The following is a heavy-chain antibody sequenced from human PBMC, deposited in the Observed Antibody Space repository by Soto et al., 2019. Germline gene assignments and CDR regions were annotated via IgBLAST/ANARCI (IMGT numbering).Heavy chain of an antibody. CDR1: SYTFTTYG. CDR2: ISTYNGNI. V-gene: IGHV1-18*01. J-gene: IGHJ4*02. CDR3: ARDATNYFVY. Sequence: QVQLVQSGAEVKKPGASVKVSCKASSYTFTTYGIIWVRQAPGQGLEWMGWISTYNGNIYYAQKFQGRVTMTTDKSTNTAYMELRSLRSDVTATYYCARDATNYFVYWGRGTLVTVSA.